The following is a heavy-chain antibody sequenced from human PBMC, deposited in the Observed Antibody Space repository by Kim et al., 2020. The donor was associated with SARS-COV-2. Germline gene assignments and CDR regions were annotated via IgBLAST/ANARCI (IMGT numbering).Heavy chain of an antibody. Sequence: ASVKVSCKASGYTFTTYDINWLRQAPGQGPEYLGWIIPNSGDTGYVQKFQGRITMTRDISISTAYMELTSLTSEDTAVYYCARFRWGSSDFDLWGRGTLLTVSA. CDR2: IIPNSGDT. J-gene: IGHJ2*01. V-gene: IGHV1-8*01. CDR1: GYTFTTYD. D-gene: IGHD7-27*01. CDR3: ARFRWGSSDFDL.